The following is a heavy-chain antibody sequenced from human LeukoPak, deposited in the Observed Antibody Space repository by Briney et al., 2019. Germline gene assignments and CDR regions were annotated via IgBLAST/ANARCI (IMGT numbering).Heavy chain of an antibody. V-gene: IGHV6-1*01. D-gene: IGHD6-19*01. J-gene: IGHJ4*02. CDR1: GDSVSSTSAA. CDR3: ARSVADLDY. Sequence: SLTLSVTCAISGDSVSSTSAAWNWIRQSPSRGLEWLGRTYYRSKWYNEYAVSVTSRITINPDTSKNQFSLQLNSVTPEDTAVYYCARSVADLDYWGQGNLVSASS. CDR2: TYYRSKWYN.